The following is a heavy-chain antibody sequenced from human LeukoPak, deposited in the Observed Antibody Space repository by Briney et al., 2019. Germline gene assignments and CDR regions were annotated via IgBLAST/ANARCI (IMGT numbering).Heavy chain of an antibody. D-gene: IGHD6-19*01. CDR1: GFTFSSYA. J-gene: IGHJ4*02. Sequence: PGGSLRLSCAASGFTFSSYAMSWVRQAPGKGLEWVSAISGSGGSTYYADSVKGRFTISRDNSKNTLYLQMNSLRAEDTAVYYSAKGSSGGIAVAGFPYWGQGTLVTVSS. V-gene: IGHV3-23*01. CDR3: AKGSSGGIAVAGFPY. CDR2: ISGSGGST.